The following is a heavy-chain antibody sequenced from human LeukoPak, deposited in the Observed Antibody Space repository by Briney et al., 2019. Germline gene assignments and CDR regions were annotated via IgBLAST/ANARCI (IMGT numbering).Heavy chain of an antibody. CDR1: GYTLTGYY. D-gene: IGHD4-11*01. Sequence: ASVKVSCKASGYTLTGYYMHWVRQAPGQGLEWMGWINPNSGGTNYAQKFQGRVTMTRDTSISTAYMELSRLRSDDTAVYYCAEEYSNYGLPDYWGQGTLVTVSS. CDR3: AEEYSNYGLPDY. V-gene: IGHV1-2*02. J-gene: IGHJ4*02. CDR2: INPNSGGT.